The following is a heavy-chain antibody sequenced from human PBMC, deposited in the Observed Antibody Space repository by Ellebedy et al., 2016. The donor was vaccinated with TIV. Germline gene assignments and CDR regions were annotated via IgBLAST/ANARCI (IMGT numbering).Heavy chain of an antibody. CDR3: ARTTFSGIDAFHI. J-gene: IGHJ3*02. Sequence: KVSCKASGYSFSSYWIAWVRQMPGKGLEWMGIIFPGDSDTKYSPSFEGQVTISADKSINTAYLQWNSLKASDTAMYYCARTTFSGIDAFHIWGKGTAVAVSS. CDR2: IFPGDSDT. CDR1: GYSFSSYW. D-gene: IGHD3-10*01. V-gene: IGHV5-51*01.